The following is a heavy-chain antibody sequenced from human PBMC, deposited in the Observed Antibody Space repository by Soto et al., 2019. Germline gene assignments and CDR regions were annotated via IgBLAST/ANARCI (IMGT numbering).Heavy chain of an antibody. CDR1: GFTLRTNG. CDR2: ILGSGGDT. Sequence: GSLILACAATGFTLRTNGMSWFRQAPGKGLEWVSSILGSGGDTYYADSLKGRFTISRDNSKNTLYLQLNSLGAEDTAIYYCAGHGGYSYLGQGTLVTVSS. D-gene: IGHD2-15*01. CDR3: AGHGGYSY. J-gene: IGHJ4*02. V-gene: IGHV3-23*01.